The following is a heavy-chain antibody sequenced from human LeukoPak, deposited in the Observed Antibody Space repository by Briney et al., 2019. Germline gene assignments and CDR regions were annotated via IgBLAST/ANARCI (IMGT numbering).Heavy chain of an antibody. D-gene: IGHD2-21*02. Sequence: GGSLRLSCAASGFTFSNAWMSWVRQAPGKGLEWVGRIQSKTDSGTTDYAAPVKGRVTISRDDSKNTLYLQMNSLKTDDTAVYYCTTELYCGGDCYPGAWGQGTLVTVSS. J-gene: IGHJ5*02. CDR3: TTELYCGGDCYPGA. CDR1: GFTFSNAW. CDR2: IQSKTDSGTT. V-gene: IGHV3-15*01.